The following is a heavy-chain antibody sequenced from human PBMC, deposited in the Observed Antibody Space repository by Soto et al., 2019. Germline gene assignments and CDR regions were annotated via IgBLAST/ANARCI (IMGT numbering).Heavy chain of an antibody. CDR2: IYSAGST. CDR1: GLTFSRTQ. D-gene: IGHD6-6*01. J-gene: IGHJ4*02. CDR3: ARAREPEYSSSIFFDY. Sequence: EVQLVETGGGLIQPGGSLRLSCAASGLTFSRTQMAWVRQVPGKGLQWVSVIYSAGSTYYANAVKGRSTISRDISENKIYLDLSRVTGDDTAIYYCARAREPEYSSSIFFDYWGRGILVTVSS. V-gene: IGHV3-53*02.